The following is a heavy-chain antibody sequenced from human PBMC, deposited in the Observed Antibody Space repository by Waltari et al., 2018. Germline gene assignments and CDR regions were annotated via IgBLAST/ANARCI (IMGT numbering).Heavy chain of an antibody. V-gene: IGHV3-74*03. J-gene: IGHJ4*02. CDR1: DFFTDYW. CDR2: MKTAGTYI. CDR3: TRNPGY. Sequence: EVQLVNSGGGLVQPGGSLRLSCAASDFFTDYWLDWVRQAPGKGLVWVSRMKTAGTYITYADSVKGLFTISRDSAKNTYYLQMNSLRAEDTAVYYCTRNPGYWGQGTLVTVSS.